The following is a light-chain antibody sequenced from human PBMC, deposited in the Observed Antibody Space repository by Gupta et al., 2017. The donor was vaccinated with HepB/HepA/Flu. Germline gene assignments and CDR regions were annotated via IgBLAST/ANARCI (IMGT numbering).Light chain of an antibody. V-gene: IGKV1-5*03. CDR3: QQYNSYSLVM. CDR2: KAS. CDR1: QSIRTW. J-gene: IGKJ1*01. Sequence: DIQMTQSPSTLSASVGDRVTITCRASQSIRTWLAWYQQKPGKAPKFLIYKASNLESGVPSRFSGSGSGTEFTLTISSRQPDDFATYYCQQYNSYSLVMFGHGTKVEMK.